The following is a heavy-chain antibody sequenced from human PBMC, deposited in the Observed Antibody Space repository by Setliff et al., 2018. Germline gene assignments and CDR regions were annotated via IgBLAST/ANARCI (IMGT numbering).Heavy chain of an antibody. CDR3: ARGGVVNDDNSGFYRSFDY. V-gene: IGHV1-69*06. D-gene: IGHD3-22*01. Sequence: ASVKVSCKASGGTFSSYDISWVRQAPGQGLEWMGRIIPIFGTANYAQKFQGRVTITADKYTSTAYMELSRQRSEDTALYYCARGGVVNDDNSGFYRSFDYWGQGTRVTVS. J-gene: IGHJ4*02. CDR2: IIPIFGTA. CDR1: GGTFSSYD.